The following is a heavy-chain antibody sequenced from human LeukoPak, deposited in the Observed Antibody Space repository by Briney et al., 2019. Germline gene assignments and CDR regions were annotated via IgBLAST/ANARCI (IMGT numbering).Heavy chain of an antibody. Sequence: PSETLSLTCAVYGGSFSGYYWSWIRQPPGKGLEWIGEINHSGSTNYNPSLKSRVTISVDTSKNQFSLKLSSVTAADTAVYYCARRGDQTTVITTPFDYWGQGTLVTVSS. CDR1: GGSFSGYY. D-gene: IGHD4-17*01. CDR2: INHSGST. J-gene: IGHJ4*02. CDR3: ARRGDQTTVITTPFDY. V-gene: IGHV4-34*01.